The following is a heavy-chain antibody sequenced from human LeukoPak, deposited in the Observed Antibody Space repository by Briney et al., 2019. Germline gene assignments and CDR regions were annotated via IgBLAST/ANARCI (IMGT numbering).Heavy chain of an antibody. CDR3: AKNFLGYCSGGSCYPVIY. J-gene: IGHJ4*02. V-gene: IGHV3-23*01. D-gene: IGHD2-15*01. CDR1: GFTFSSYA. Sequence: PGGSLRLSCAASGFTFSSYAMSWVRQAPGEGLEWVSAISGSGGSTYYADSVKGRFTISRDNSKNTLYLQMNSLRAEDTAVYYCAKNFLGYCSGGSCYPVIYWGQGTLVTVSS. CDR2: ISGSGGST.